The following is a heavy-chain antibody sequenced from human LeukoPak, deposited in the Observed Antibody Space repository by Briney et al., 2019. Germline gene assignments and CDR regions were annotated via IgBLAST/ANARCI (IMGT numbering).Heavy chain of an antibody. Sequence: SETLSLTCTVSGGSISSGDYYWSWVRQPPGKVLERLWYIYYSGSTYYNPSLKRRVTISVDASKNQFSLKLSSVTAADTAVYYCARGVGSTYSVLPFDYWGQGTLVTVSS. J-gene: IGHJ4*02. CDR2: IYYSGST. D-gene: IGHD5/OR15-5a*01. CDR1: GGSISSGDYY. CDR3: ARGVGSTYSVLPFDY. V-gene: IGHV4-30-4*01.